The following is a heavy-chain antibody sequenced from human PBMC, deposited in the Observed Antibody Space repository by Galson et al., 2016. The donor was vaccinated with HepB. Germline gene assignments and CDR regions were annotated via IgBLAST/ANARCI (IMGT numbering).Heavy chain of an antibody. CDR2: TKQDGSEK. Sequence: SLRLSCAASGFTFNSYWMNWVRQAPGKGLEWVANTKQDGSEKYYLDSVRGRFTISRDNAKNSLYLTMNSLRAEDTAVYYCARDGRYFDWLLSPIFDSWGQGTLVTVSS. CDR1: GFTFNSYW. J-gene: IGHJ4*02. V-gene: IGHV3-7*03. D-gene: IGHD3-9*01. CDR3: ARDGRYFDWLLSPIFDS.